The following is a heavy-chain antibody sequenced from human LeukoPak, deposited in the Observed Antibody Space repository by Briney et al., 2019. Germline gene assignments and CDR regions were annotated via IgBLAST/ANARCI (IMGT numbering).Heavy chain of an antibody. CDR3: ARWVPYCSCGSGYAVEPYYYYGMDV. V-gene: IGHV1-18*01. Sequence: ASVKVSCKASGYTFTSYSISWVRQAPGQGLEWMGWISAYNGNTNYAQKLQGRVTTNTDTSTSTASMELRSLRSDDTVKYYCARWVPYCSCGSGYAVEPYYYYGMDVWGQGTTVTVSS. J-gene: IGHJ6*02. D-gene: IGHD2-15*01. CDR1: GYTFTSYS. CDR2: ISAYNGNT.